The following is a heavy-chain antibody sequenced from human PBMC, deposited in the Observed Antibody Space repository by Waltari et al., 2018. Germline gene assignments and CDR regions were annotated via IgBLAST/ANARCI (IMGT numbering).Heavy chain of an antibody. D-gene: IGHD2-8*01. CDR2: IYTSGST. J-gene: IGHJ4*02. V-gene: IGHV4-4*07. CDR1: GGSISSYY. CDR3: AREYSCTNGVCSRDY. Sequence: QVQLQESGPGLVKPSETLSLTCTVSGGSISSYYWSWIRQPAGKGLEWIGRIYTSGSTNYNPALKSRVTMSVDTSKNQFALKLSSVTAADTAVYYCAREYSCTNGVCSRDYWGQGTLVTVSS.